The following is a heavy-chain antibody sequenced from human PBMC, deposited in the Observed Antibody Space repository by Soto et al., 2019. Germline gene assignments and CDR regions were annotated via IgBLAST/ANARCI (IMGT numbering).Heavy chain of an antibody. Sequence: GGSLRLSCAASGFTFSSYWMHWVRQAPGKGLVWVSRINSDGSSTSYADSVKGRFTISRDNAKNTLYLQMNSLRAEDTAVYYCAGYDFWRGYYFDYWGQGTLVTVSS. D-gene: IGHD3-3*01. CDR3: AGYDFWRGYYFDY. V-gene: IGHV3-74*01. CDR2: INSDGSST. CDR1: GFTFSSYW. J-gene: IGHJ4*02.